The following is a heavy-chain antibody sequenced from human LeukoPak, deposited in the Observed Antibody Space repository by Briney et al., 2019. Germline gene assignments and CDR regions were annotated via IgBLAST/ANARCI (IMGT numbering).Heavy chain of an antibody. D-gene: IGHD3-9*01. Sequence: PAGSLRLSCAASGFTFSSYGTSWVRQAPGKGLEWDSAISGSGGSTYYADSVKGPFTISRDNSKNTLYLQMNSLRAEDTAVYYCAKDHSVYCDILTGYSAGDAFDIWGQGIMVTVSS. CDR2: ISGSGGST. CDR1: GFTFSSYG. J-gene: IGHJ3*02. CDR3: AKDHSVYCDILTGYSAGDAFDI. V-gene: IGHV3-23*01.